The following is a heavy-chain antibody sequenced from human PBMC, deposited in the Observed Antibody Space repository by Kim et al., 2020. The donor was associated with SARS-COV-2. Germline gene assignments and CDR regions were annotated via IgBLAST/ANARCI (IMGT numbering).Heavy chain of an antibody. D-gene: IGHD1-26*01. CDR3: ARVSGRGSFKANWFDP. V-gene: IGHV4-39*07. Sequence: SETLSLTCTVSGGSISSSSYYWGWIRQPPGKGLEWIGSIYYSGSTYYNPSLKSRVTISVDTSKNQFSLKLSSVTAADTAVYYCARVSGRGSFKANWFDPWGQGTLVTVSS. CDR2: IYYSGST. J-gene: IGHJ5*02. CDR1: GGSISSSSYY.